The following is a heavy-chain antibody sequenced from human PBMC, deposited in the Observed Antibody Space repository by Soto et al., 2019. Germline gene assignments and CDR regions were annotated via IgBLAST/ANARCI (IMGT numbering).Heavy chain of an antibody. CDR3: ARGTKHIVVVTDRDAFDI. D-gene: IGHD2-21*02. CDR2: INPNSGGT. Sequence: ASVKVSCKASGYTFTGYYMHWVRQAPGQGLEWMGWINPNSGGTNYAQKFQGWVTMTRDTSISTAYMELSRLRSDDTAVYYCARGTKHIVVVTDRDAFDIWGKGHXVTVSS. CDR1: GYTFTGYY. V-gene: IGHV1-2*04. J-gene: IGHJ3*02.